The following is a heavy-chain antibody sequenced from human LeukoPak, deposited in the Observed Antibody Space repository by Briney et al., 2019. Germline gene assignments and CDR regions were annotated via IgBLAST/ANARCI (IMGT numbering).Heavy chain of an antibody. Sequence: GGSLRLSCAASGFTFSSYAMSWVRQAPGKGLEWVSALYIGGNTYYADSVRGRFTISRDNSKNTLYLQMNSLRAEDTAIYYCTTAAGYNYGQYWGQGTLVTVSS. D-gene: IGHD5-18*01. CDR1: GFTFSSYA. CDR3: TTAAGYNYGQY. CDR2: LYIGGNT. J-gene: IGHJ4*02. V-gene: IGHV3-23*05.